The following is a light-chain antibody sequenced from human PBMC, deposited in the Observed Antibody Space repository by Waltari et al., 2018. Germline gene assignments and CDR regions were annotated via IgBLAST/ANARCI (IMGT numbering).Light chain of an antibody. CDR2: GAS. CDR1: QPIASNY. J-gene: IGKJ1*01. CDR3: HQYVGSPWT. V-gene: IGKV3-20*01. Sequence: ETMLTQSPGTLSLAPGQRATLSCRASQPIASNYLAWYQEKPGQAHRVLIYGASTRASGNPDRFTGGESGTDFTLTINKLEPEDFAVYYCHQYVGSPWTFGQGTKVEIK.